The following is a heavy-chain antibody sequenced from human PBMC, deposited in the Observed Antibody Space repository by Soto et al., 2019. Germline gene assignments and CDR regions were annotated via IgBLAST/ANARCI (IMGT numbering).Heavy chain of an antibody. D-gene: IGHD2-15*01. CDR3: AKDGGSVCSGGTCYFQAPDY. J-gene: IGHJ4*02. Sequence: PXGSLGLSCAASGFTFSSYAMSGVRQAPGKGLEWVSGIDGSGRNTYYADSVKGRFTISRDNSKNTLSVQMNGLRVEDTALYYCAKDGGSVCSGGTCYFQAPDYWGQGTLVTVSS. CDR2: IDGSGRNT. CDR1: GFTFSSYA. V-gene: IGHV3-23*01.